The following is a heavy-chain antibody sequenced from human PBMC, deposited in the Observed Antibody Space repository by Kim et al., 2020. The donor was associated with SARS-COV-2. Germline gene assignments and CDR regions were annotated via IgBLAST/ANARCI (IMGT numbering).Heavy chain of an antibody. CDR3: ARGEWLLSLWYYYGMDV. CDR1: GGSFSGYY. D-gene: IGHD3-3*01. Sequence: SETLSLTCAVYGGSFSGYYWSWIRQPPGKGLEWIGEINHSGSTNYNPSLKSRVTISVDTSKNQFSLKLSSVTAADTAVYYCARGEWLLSLWYYYGMDVWG. CDR2: INHSGST. J-gene: IGHJ6*01. V-gene: IGHV4-34*01.